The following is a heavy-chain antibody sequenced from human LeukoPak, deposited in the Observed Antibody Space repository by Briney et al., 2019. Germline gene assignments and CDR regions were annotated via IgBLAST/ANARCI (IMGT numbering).Heavy chain of an antibody. D-gene: IGHD6-13*01. CDR1: GFTFSSNG. J-gene: IGHJ4*02. Sequence: AGGSLRLSCAASGFTFSSNGMNWVRQAPGKGLEWVSAISGSGGSTYYADSVKGRFTISRDNSKNTLYLQMNSLRAEDTAVYYCAKDLESLDSSSWYGFPFDYWGQGTLVTVSS. V-gene: IGHV3-23*01. CDR3: AKDLESLDSSSWYGFPFDY. CDR2: ISGSGGST.